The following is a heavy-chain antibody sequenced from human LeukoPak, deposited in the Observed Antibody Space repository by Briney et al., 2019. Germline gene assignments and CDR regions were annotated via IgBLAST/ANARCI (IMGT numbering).Heavy chain of an antibody. J-gene: IGHJ6*02. V-gene: IGHV3-74*01. CDR1: GFMLSSTW. CDR3: ARDYGRSRDYGMDV. D-gene: IGHD3-10*01. CDR2: INSDATST. Sequence: PGGSLRLSCAASGFMLSSTWMHWVRQAPGKGLVWVSRINSDATSTSYADSVRGRFTISRDDAKNTMYLQMNSLRAEDTAVYYCARDYGRSRDYGMDVWGQGTTVTVSS.